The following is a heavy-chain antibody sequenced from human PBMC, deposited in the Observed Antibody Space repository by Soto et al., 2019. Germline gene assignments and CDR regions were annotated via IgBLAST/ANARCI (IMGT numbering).Heavy chain of an antibody. CDR2: ISSGGNTM. CDR1: GFPFSAYA. J-gene: IGHJ6*02. CDR3: ARDLVVRGVGIRGYGLDV. D-gene: IGHD3-10*01. Sequence: EVQLVESGGGLVQPGGSLRLSCAASGFPFSAYAMNWVRQAPGKGLEWLSYISSGGNTMYYADSVKGRFIISRDKTKNSLYLQMNSLRAEDTAVYYGARDLVVRGVGIRGYGLDVWGQGTTVTVSS. V-gene: IGHV3-48*01.